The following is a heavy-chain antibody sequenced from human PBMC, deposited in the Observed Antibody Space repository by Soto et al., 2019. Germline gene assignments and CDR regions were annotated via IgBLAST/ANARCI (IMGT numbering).Heavy chain of an antibody. CDR3: ARRHLAVAGSPCFDP. V-gene: IGHV2-26*01. CDR2: IDSSGEK. J-gene: IGHJ5*02. CDR1: GLSITDSEMG. Sequence: QVTLKESGPVLVNPPATLTLSCTVSGLSITDSEMGVSWSRQPPGQPLEWLAHIDSSGEKSYRTFLKSRLAISKDTSKSQIVRTMTNMDPADTATYYCARRHLAVAGSPCFDPWGQGIPVTVSS. D-gene: IGHD6-19*01.